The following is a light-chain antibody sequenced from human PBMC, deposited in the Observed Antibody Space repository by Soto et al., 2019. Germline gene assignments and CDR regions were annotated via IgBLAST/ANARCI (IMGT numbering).Light chain of an antibody. J-gene: IGKJ4*01. CDR2: DAS. V-gene: IGKV3-11*01. CDR1: QSVSSY. Sequence: EIVLTQSPATLSLSPGERATLSGRASQSVSSYLAWYQQKPGQAPRLLIYDASNRATGIPARFSGSGSGTDFTLTISSLEPEDFAVYYCHQRSNWLTFGGGTKVEIK. CDR3: HQRSNWLT.